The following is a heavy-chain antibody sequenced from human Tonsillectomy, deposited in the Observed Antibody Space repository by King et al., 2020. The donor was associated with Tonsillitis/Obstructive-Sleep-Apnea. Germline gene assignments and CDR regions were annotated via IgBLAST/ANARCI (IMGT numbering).Heavy chain of an antibody. D-gene: IGHD6-19*01. CDR1: GGSISSSNYY. V-gene: IGHV4-39*01. Sequence: QLQESGPGLVKPSETLSLTCTVSGGSISSSNYYWGWIRQPPGKGLECIGSIYYSGSTYYNPSLKSRVTISVDTSKSQFSLKLSSVTAADTAVYYCARPHEGIPLAGPKTDAFDIWGQGTMVTVSS. J-gene: IGHJ3*02. CDR3: ARPHEGIPLAGPKTDAFDI. CDR2: IYYSGST.